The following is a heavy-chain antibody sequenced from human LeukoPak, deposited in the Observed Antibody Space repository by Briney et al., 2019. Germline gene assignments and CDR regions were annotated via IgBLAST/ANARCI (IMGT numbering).Heavy chain of an antibody. Sequence: PSETLSLTYTVAGGSVSSYYCSWVRQPPGKGMEWLRYIYHNGSTSYNPSLKGRVTISVDTSKNQFSLKLSSVTAADTAVYYCARGLNRNDYGDYGYWGQGTLVTVSS. CDR2: IYHNGST. V-gene: IGHV4-59*02. CDR3: ARGLNRNDYGDYGY. D-gene: IGHD4-17*01. J-gene: IGHJ4*02. CDR1: GGSVSSYY.